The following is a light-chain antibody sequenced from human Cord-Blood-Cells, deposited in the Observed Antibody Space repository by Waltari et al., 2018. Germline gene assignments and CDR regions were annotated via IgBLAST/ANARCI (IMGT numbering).Light chain of an antibody. CDR2: KAS. CDR1: QSISSW. Sequence: DIQMTQSPSTLSASVGDRVTITCRASQSISSWLAWYQQKPGKAPKLLIYKASSLESGVPSRFSGSGSWTEFTLTISSLQPDDFATYYCQQYNSYSPLTFGGGTKMEIK. CDR3: QQYNSYSPLT. V-gene: IGKV1-5*03. J-gene: IGKJ4*01.